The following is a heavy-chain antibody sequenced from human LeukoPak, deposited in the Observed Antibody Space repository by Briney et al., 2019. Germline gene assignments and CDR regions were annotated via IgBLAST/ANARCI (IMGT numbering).Heavy chain of an antibody. V-gene: IGHV1-2*02. CDR3: ARADFIDAGPYLIGP. CDR1: GYSFTDYY. D-gene: IGHD3-3*01. Sequence: ASVRVSCKTSGYSFTDYYIHWVRQAPGQGLEWMGWINTKSGRTSSARKFQGRVTMTRDPSVTTVYMDMAWLTSDDTAIYFCARADFIDAGPYLIGPWGQGTLVTVSS. J-gene: IGHJ5*02. CDR2: INTKSGRT.